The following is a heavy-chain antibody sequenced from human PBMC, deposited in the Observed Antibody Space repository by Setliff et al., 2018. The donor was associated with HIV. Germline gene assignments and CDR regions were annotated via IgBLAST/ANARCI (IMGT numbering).Heavy chain of an antibody. CDR3: ARGRQGLYYYSSGFSRGRYYDL. CDR2: INESGTS. V-gene: IGHV4-34*01. J-gene: IGHJ4*02. Sequence: PSETLSLTCAVYGGSFSGYYWGWIRQPPGKGLEWIGEINESGTSNSNPSLESRVTMSVDASKTHFSLKLSSVTAADTALYFCARGRQGLYYYSSGFSRGRYYDLWGQGTLVTVSS. CDR1: GGSFSGYY. D-gene: IGHD3-22*01.